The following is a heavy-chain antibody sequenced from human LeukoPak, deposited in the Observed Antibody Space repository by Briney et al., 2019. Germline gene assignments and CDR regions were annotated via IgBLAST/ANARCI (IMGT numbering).Heavy chain of an antibody. D-gene: IGHD6-13*01. V-gene: IGHV3-7*01. J-gene: IGHJ6*03. CDR2: IKQDGSEK. Sequence: GGSLRLSCAASGFTFSSYWMSWVRQAPGKGLEWVANIKQDGSEKYYVDSVKGRLTISRDNAKNSLYLQMNSLRAEDTAVYYCARSIAAAGPPDYYMDVWGKGTTVTVSS. CDR1: GFTFSSYW. CDR3: ARSIAAAGPPDYYMDV.